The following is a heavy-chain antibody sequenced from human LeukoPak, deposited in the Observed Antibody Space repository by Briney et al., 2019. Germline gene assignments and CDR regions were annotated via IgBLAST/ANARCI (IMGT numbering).Heavy chain of an antibody. CDR2: ISASGGST. D-gene: IGHD6-13*01. J-gene: IGHJ4*02. CDR1: GFTFSSYG. Sequence: GGSLRLSCAASGFTFSSYGMSWVRQAPGKGLKWVSDISASGGSTYYADSVKGRFTISRDNSKKTLHLQMNSLRAEDTAIYYCAKASSAGDSSSWNYWGQGILVTVSS. CDR3: AKASSAGDSSSWNY. V-gene: IGHV3-23*01.